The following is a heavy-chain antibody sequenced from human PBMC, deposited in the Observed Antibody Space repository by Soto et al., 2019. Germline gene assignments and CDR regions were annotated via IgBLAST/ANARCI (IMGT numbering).Heavy chain of an antibody. J-gene: IGHJ6*02. D-gene: IGHD3-3*01. Sequence: EVQLLESGGGLVQPGGSLRLSCAAAGFTFSNYALTWVRQSPGKGLEWVSTFSGSGGSTYYADSVRGRFTISRDNSKNTLFLQKNNRRVEDTAIYYCARDWTGDTCPCLDVWGQGTTVSVSS. CDR2: FSGSGGST. CDR3: ARDWTGDTCPCLDV. CDR1: GFTFSNYA. V-gene: IGHV3-23*01.